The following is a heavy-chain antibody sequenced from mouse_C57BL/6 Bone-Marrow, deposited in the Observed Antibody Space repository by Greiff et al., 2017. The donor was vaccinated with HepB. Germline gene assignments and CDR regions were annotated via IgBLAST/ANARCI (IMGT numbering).Heavy chain of an antibody. CDR2: ISSGGDYI. J-gene: IGHJ2*01. Sequence: EVQGVESGEGLVKPGGSLKLSCAASGFTFSSYAMSWVRQTPEKRLEWVAYISSGGDYIYYADTVKGRFTISRDNARNTLYLQMSSLKSEDTAMYYCTRAPLYYGSSFDYWGQGTTLTVSS. V-gene: IGHV5-9-1*02. D-gene: IGHD1-1*01. CDR1: GFTFSSYA. CDR3: TRAPLYYGSSFDY.